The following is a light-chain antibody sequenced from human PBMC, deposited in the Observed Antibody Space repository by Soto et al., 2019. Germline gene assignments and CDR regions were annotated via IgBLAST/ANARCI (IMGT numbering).Light chain of an antibody. CDR1: SSDVGGYNY. CDR3: KSYAGSNTYV. Sequence: QSVLTQPASVSGSPGQSITISCTGTSSDVGGYNYVSWYQQHPGKAPKLMIYEVSHRPPGMSSRFSGSKSGNTASLTITGLQAADEAHYFCKSYAGSNTYVFGSGTKFTVL. CDR2: EVS. J-gene: IGLJ1*01. V-gene: IGLV2-14*01.